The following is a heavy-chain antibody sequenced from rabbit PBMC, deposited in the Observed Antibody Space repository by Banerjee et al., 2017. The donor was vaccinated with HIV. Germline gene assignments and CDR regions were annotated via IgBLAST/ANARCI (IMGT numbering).Heavy chain of an antibody. J-gene: IGHJ4*01. V-gene: IGHV1S45*01. Sequence: EQLEESGGDLVKPEGSLTLTCTASGFDFSISYYMCWVRQAPGKGLEWIACIGAGSGSAYYATWAKGRFTISKTSSTTVTLQMTSLTAADTATYFCARDAGYAGSNLWGQGTLVTVS. D-gene: IGHD4-2*01. CDR1: GFDFSISYY. CDR3: ARDAGYAGSNL. CDR2: IGAGSGSA.